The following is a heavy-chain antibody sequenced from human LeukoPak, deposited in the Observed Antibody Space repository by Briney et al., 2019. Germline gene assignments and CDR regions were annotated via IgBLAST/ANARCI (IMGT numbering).Heavy chain of an antibody. J-gene: IGHJ6*02. CDR2: IYYSGST. D-gene: IGHD1-26*01. V-gene: IGHV4-59*01. Sequence: PSETLSLTCTVSGGSISSYYWSWVRQPPGKGREWIGYIYYSGSTNYNPSLKSRVTISVDTSKNQFSLKLSSVTAADTAVYYCARGGSGSFYYYYGMDVWGQGTTVTVSS. CDR1: GGSISSYY. CDR3: ARGGSGSFYYYYGMDV.